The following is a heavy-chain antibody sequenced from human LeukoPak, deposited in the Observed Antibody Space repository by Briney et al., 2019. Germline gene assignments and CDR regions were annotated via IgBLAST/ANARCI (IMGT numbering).Heavy chain of an antibody. CDR3: ARDLRWLPYYFDY. D-gene: IGHD5-24*01. CDR2: INPNSGGT. J-gene: IGHJ4*02. V-gene: IGHV1-2*02. CDR1: GYTFTGYY. Sequence: ASVKVSCKASGYTFTGYYMHWVRQAPGQGLEWMGWINPNSGGTNYAQKFQGRVTMTRDTFISTAYMELSRLRSDDTAVYYCARDLRWLPYYFDYWGQGTLVTVSS.